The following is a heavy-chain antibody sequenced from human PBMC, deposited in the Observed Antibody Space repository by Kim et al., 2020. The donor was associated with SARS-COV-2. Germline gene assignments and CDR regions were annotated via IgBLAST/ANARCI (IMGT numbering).Heavy chain of an antibody. CDR3: ARMGYGYVSALYYGMDV. CDR2: IDWDDDK. V-gene: IGHV2-70*11. J-gene: IGHJ6*02. D-gene: IGHD5-18*01. Sequence: SGPTLVNPTQTLTLTCTFSGFSLSTSGMCVSWIRQPPGKALEWLARIDWDDDKYYSTSLKTRLTISKDTSKNQVVLTMTNMDPVDTATYYCARMGYGYVSALYYGMDVWGQGTTVTVSS. CDR1: GFSLSTSGMC.